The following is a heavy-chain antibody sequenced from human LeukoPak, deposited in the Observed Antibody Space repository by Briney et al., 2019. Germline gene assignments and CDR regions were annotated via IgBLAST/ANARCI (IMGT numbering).Heavy chain of an antibody. CDR3: TRGSYGDYEY. D-gene: IGHD4-17*01. CDR2: IWYGGSNK. V-gene: IGHV3-33*08. J-gene: IGHJ4*02. Sequence: PGRSLRLSCAASGFTFSSYGMHWVRQAPGKGLEWVAVIWYGGSNKYYADSVKGRFTISRDNSKNTLYLQMNSLRAEDTAVYYCTRGSYGDYEYWGQGTLVTVSS. CDR1: GFTFSSYG.